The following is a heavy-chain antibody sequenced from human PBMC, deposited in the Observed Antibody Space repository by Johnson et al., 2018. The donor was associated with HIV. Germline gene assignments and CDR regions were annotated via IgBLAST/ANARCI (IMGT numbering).Heavy chain of an antibody. Sequence: VQLVESGGGLVQPGGSLRLSCAASRFTFSSYWMSWVRQAPGKGLEWVANIKQAGSNKYYADSVKGRFTISRDNYKNTLYLQMNSLRAEDTAVYDCAREGGGYDGKGAFDIWGQGTMVTVSS. CDR3: AREGGGYDGKGAFDI. D-gene: IGHD5-12*01. J-gene: IGHJ3*02. CDR1: RFTFSSYW. V-gene: IGHV3-7*01. CDR2: IKQAGSNK.